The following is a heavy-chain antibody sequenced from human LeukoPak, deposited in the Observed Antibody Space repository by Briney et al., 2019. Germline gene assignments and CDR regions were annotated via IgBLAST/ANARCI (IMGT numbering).Heavy chain of an antibody. CDR3: ARGFRGDNFDY. V-gene: IGHV4-38-2*02. D-gene: IGHD7-27*01. CDR1: GYSITSAYY. J-gene: IGHJ4*02. Sequence: PSETLSLTCTVSGYSITSAYYWGWIRQPPGKGLEWIGSFFLKGSTYYNPSLKSRVTISVDTSKNQFSLKLTSVTAADTAVYFCARGFRGDNFDYWGQGTLVTVSS. CDR2: FFLKGST.